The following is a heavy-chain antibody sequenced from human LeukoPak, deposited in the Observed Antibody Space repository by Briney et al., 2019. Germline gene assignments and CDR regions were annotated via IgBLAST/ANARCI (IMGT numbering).Heavy chain of an antibody. Sequence: GESLKISCKGSGYSFSNHWIGWVRQKPGKGPEWMALIYPGDSDTKYSSSFQGQVTVSADKSTSTAYLQWRSLKASDTATYYCARHGCFGSGSCYFDHWGQGVLVTVSS. CDR3: ARHGCFGSGSCYFDH. CDR2: IYPGDSDT. J-gene: IGHJ4*02. D-gene: IGHD3-10*01. CDR1: GYSFSNHW. V-gene: IGHV5-51*01.